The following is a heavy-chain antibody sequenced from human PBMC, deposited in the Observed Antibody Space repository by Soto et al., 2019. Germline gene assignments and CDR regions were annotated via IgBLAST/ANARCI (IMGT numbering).Heavy chain of an antibody. D-gene: IGHD7-27*01. CDR2: IHDGGTT. Sequence: QVQLQESGPRLLSPSQTLSLTCTVSGGSISSAAYCWSWIRQSPDKGLEWIGHIHDGGTTYSSPSLKGRVTISADTSETQFSLKLNSVSAADTAVYYCARGPSGDKVDYWGQGIQVTVST. CDR3: ARGPSGDKVDY. V-gene: IGHV4-30-4*01. CDR1: GGSISSAAYC. J-gene: IGHJ4*02.